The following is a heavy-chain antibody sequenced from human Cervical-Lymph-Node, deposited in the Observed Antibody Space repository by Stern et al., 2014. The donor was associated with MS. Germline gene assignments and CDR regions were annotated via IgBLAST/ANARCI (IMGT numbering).Heavy chain of an antibody. CDR1: GFSFSTFW. J-gene: IGHJ4*02. D-gene: IGHD2-2*01. Sequence: VHLVESGENLVQPGGSLRLSCAASGFSFSTFWMSWVRQAPGKGLEWVANIKEDGSEKYYADSVKGRFTISRDNAKKSLYLQMNSLRAEDTAMYYCARGMPFDYWGQGTLVTVSS. V-gene: IGHV3-7*01. CDR3: ARGMPFDY. CDR2: IKEDGSEK.